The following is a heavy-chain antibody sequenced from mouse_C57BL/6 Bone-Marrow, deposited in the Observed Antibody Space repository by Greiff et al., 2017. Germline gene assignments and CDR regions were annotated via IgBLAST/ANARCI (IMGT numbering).Heavy chain of an antibody. CDR3: TREYYYGSSRYFDV. V-gene: IGHV1-5*01. Sequence: EVQLQESGTVLARPGASVKMSCKTSGYTFTSYWMNWVKQRPGQGLEWIGAIYPGNSDTSYNQKFKGKAKLTAVTSASTAYMELSSLTNEDSAFYYCTREYYYGSSRYFDVWCTGTTVTVSS. J-gene: IGHJ1*03. CDR1: GYTFTSYW. D-gene: IGHD1-1*01. CDR2: IYPGNSDT.